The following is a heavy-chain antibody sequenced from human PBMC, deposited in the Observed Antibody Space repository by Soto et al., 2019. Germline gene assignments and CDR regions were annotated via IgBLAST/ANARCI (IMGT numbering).Heavy chain of an antibody. Sequence: QMQLVESGGGVVQPGRSLRLSCAASGFTFSDHGIHWVRQAPGKGLEWVADISYNGIEKWYADSVKGRFTISRDNYRARRYLQMNGLRPEDTAVHYWACGEGRSGHDTRVDSWGQGTLVTVYS. CDR1: GFTFSDHG. V-gene: IGHV3-30*03. J-gene: IGHJ4*02. CDR3: ACGEGRSGHDTRVDS. D-gene: IGHD5-12*01. CDR2: ISYNGIEK.